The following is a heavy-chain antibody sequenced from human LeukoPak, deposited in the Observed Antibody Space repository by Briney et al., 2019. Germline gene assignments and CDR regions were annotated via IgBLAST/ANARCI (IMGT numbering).Heavy chain of an antibody. Sequence: SETLSLTCAVYGGSFSGYYWSWIRQPPGKGLEWIGEINHSGSTNYNPSLKSRVTISVDTSKNQFSLKLSSVTAADTAVYYCARLNGGFQYFDYWGQGTLVTVSS. J-gene: IGHJ4*02. CDR3: ARLNGGFQYFDY. CDR2: INHSGST. V-gene: IGHV4-34*01. D-gene: IGHD4-23*01. CDR1: GGSFSGYY.